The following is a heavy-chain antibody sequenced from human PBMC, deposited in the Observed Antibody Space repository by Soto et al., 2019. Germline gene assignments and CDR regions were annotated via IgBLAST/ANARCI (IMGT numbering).Heavy chain of an antibody. CDR1: CGPLSSYS. Sequence: PAGSLSLTCAAYCGPLSSYSWSWFRQPPGKGLEWIEEINESGSTNYNPAPKRAVSISADTSTNQLYLRQRIVTGADTAVYFCVREMDCSDNSCYPHYGFDIWGQGTMVTVSS. CDR2: INESGST. D-gene: IGHD2-15*01. CDR3: VREMDCSDNSCYPHYGFDI. V-gene: IGHV4-34*01. J-gene: IGHJ3*02.